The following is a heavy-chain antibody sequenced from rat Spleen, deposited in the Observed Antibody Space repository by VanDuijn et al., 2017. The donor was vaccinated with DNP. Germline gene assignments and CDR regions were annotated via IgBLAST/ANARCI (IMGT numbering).Heavy chain of an antibody. CDR3: ARWTRYFDY. J-gene: IGHJ2*01. Sequence: EVQLQESGPGLVKPSQSLSLTCFVTGYSITSNYWGWIRKFPGNKLEYIGHISYSGSTNYNPSLKSRLSITRDTSKNHFFLHLNSVTTEDTATYYCARWTRYFDYWGQGVMVTVSS. V-gene: IGHV3-1*01. CDR1: GYSITSNY. CDR2: ISYSGST. D-gene: IGHD1-7*01.